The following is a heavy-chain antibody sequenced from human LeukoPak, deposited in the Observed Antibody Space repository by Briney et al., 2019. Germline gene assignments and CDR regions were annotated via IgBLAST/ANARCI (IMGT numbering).Heavy chain of an antibody. Sequence: GGSLRLSCAASGFTFSKYAMSWVRQAPGTGLEWVSAISDSGGGTYYAASVRGRFTISRDNSKNTLHLQMNSLRAEDTAVYYCAKYYYDSSGSRHLDYWGQGTLLTVSS. D-gene: IGHD3-22*01. V-gene: IGHV3-23*01. CDR2: ISDSGGGT. CDR1: GFTFSKYA. J-gene: IGHJ4*02. CDR3: AKYYYDSSGSRHLDY.